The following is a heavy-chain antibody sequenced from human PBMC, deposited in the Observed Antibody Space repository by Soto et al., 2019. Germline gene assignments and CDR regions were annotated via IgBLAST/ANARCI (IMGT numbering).Heavy chain of an antibody. CDR3: ARGVVVVAASQLGWFDP. CDR1: GGTFSSYA. V-gene: IGHV1-69*13. D-gene: IGHD2-15*01. J-gene: IGHJ5*02. CDR2: IIPIFGTA. Sequence: SVKVSCKASGGTFSSYAISWVRQAPGQGLEWMGGIIPIFGTAKYAQKFQGRLTITADESTSTAYMELSSLRSEDTAVYYCARGVVVVAASQLGWFDPWGQGTLVTVSS.